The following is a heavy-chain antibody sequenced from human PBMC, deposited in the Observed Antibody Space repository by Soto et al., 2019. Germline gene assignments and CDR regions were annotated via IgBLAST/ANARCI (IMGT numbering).Heavy chain of an antibody. CDR3: ARWNGYGDS. Sequence: GGSLRLSCAASGFTFSSYAMSWVRQAPGKGLEWVSAISGSGGSTYYADSVNGRFTISRDNSKNTVYLQMNSLRAEGTAVYYCARWNGYGDSWGQGTLVTVSS. CDR2: ISGSGGST. D-gene: IGHD1-1*01. V-gene: IGHV3-23*01. CDR1: GFTFSSYA. J-gene: IGHJ4*02.